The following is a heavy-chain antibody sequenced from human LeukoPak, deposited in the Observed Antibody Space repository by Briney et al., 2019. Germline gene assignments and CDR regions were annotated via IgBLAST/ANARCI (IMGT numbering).Heavy chain of an antibody. CDR1: GGSISSSSYY. V-gene: IGHV4-39*01. CDR2: INYSGNT. CDR3: VRQKWITMVRGVINWFDP. D-gene: IGHD3-10*01. J-gene: IGHJ5*02. Sequence: SETLSLTCTVSGGSISSSSYYWAWIRQPPGKGLEWIGSINYSGNTYYNPSLKSRVTISVDTSKSQFFLKLSSVTAADTAVYYCVRQKWITMVRGVINWFDPWGQGTLVTVSS.